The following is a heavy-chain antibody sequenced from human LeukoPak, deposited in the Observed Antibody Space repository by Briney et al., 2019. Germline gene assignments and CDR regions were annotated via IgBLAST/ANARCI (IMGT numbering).Heavy chain of an antibody. CDR2: IYYSGST. V-gene: IGHV4-59*01. CDR3: ARVVDYDSSGYFRYYFDY. D-gene: IGHD3-22*01. Sequence: PSETLSLTCTVSGGSISSYYWSWIRQPPGKGLEWLGYIYYSGSTNYNPSLKSRVTISVDTSKNQFSLKLSSVTAADTAVYYCARVVDYDSSGYFRYYFDYWGQGTLVTVSS. J-gene: IGHJ4*02. CDR1: GGSISSYY.